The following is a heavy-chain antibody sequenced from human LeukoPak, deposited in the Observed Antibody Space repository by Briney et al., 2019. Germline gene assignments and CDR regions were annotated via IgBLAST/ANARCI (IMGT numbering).Heavy chain of an antibody. CDR1: GFTFRDSA. V-gene: IGHV3-30*04. Sequence: GGSLRLSCSGAGFTFRDSAYHWVRRAPGKGLEWVAVISDDGTKRFYADSVKGRFTISRDNSKDTLYLHMKNLRPEDSAVYYCARESGFMMVGEINADNWFDPWGQGTPVTVSS. J-gene: IGHJ5*02. CDR3: ARESGFMMVGEINADNWFDP. CDR2: ISDDGTKR. D-gene: IGHD3-3*01.